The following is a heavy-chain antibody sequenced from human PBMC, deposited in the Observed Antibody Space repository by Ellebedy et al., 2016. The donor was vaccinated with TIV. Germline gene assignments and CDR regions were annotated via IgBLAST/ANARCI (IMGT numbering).Heavy chain of an antibody. D-gene: IGHD6-13*01. J-gene: IGHJ4*02. CDR3: AVGQQLVRGPFDY. CDR2: IIPIFGTA. V-gene: IGHV1-69*13. CDR1: GGTFSSYA. Sequence: SVKVSCXASGGTFSSYAISWVRQAPGQGLEWMGGIIPIFGTANYAQKFQGRVTITADESTSTAYMELSSLRSEDTAVYYCAVGQQLVRGPFDYWGQGTLVTVSS.